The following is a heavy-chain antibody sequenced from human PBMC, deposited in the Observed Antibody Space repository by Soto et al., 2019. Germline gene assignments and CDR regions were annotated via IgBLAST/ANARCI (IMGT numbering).Heavy chain of an antibody. CDR3: ARGTPSPLIVRSSRGPWFDP. D-gene: IGHD2-15*01. CDR1: GGSISSYY. Sequence: SETLSLTCTVSGGSISSYYWSWIRQPPGKGLEWIGYMYYGGRTNYNPSLKSRVTISVDKSKMQVSLKLSSVTAADTAVYFCARGTPSPLIVRSSRGPWFDPWGQGTLVTVS. J-gene: IGHJ5*02. CDR2: MYYGGRT. V-gene: IGHV4-59*08.